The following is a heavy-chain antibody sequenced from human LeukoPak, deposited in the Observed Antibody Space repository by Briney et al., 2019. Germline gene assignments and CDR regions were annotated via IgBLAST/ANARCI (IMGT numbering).Heavy chain of an antibody. CDR3: AKDRESLYDILTGPLNC. J-gene: IGHJ4*02. CDR2: ISGSGGST. CDR1: GFTFSSYA. V-gene: IGHV3-23*01. D-gene: IGHD3-9*01. Sequence: GGSLRLSCAASGFTFSSYAMSWVRQAPGKGLEWVSAISGSGGSTYYADSVKGRFTISRDNSENTLYLQMNSLRAEDTAVYYCAKDRESLYDILTGPLNCWGQGTLVTVSS.